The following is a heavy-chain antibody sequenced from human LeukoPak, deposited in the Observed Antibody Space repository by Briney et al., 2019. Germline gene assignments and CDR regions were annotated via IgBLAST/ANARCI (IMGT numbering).Heavy chain of an antibody. CDR3: AKAPDYYYYYYMDV. J-gene: IGHJ6*03. CDR1: GFTFSSYS. V-gene: IGHV3-21*01. Sequence: GGSLRLSCAASGFTFSSYSMNWARQPPGKGREWVSSISSSSSYIYYADSVKGRFTISRDNAKNSLYLQMNSLRAEDTAVYYCAKAPDYYYYYYMDVWGKGTTVTVSS. CDR2: ISSSSSYI.